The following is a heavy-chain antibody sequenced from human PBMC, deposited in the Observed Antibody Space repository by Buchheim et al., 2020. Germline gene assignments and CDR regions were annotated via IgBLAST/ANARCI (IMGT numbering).Heavy chain of an antibody. Sequence: EVQLVESGGGSVQPGGSLRLSCAASGFTFSRYSMNWARQAPGKGLEWVSYMTSDEKTIYYTKSVKGRFTISRDNARNLLYLQMHSLRVDDTALYYCARSVQFGMDVWGQGTT. J-gene: IGHJ6*02. CDR1: GFTFSRYS. V-gene: IGHV3-48*01. CDR2: MTSDEKTI. CDR3: ARSVQFGMDV.